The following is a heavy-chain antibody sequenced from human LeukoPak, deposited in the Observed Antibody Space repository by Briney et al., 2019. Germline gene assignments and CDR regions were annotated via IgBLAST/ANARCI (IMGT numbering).Heavy chain of an antibody. D-gene: IGHD2-2*01. J-gene: IGHJ5*02. V-gene: IGHV4-39*01. CDR2: IYYSGST. CDR3: ARHRRHPNLVVPAAPNWFDP. CDR1: GGSISSSSYY. Sequence: SETLSLTCTVSGGSISSSSYYWGWIRQPPGKGLEWIGSIYYSGSTYYNPSLKSRVTISVDTSKNQFSLKLSSVTAADTAVYYCARHRRHPNLVVPAAPNWFDPWGQGTLVTVSS.